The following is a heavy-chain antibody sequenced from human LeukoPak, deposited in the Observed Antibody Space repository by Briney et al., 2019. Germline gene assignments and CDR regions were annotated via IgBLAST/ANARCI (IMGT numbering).Heavy chain of an antibody. Sequence: GGSLRLSCAASGFTFSSYWMSWVRQAPGKGLERVANIKQDGSEKYYVDSVKGRFTISRDNAKNSLYLQMNSLRAEDTAVYYCARDRRVVAYSNFDYWGQGTLVTVSS. D-gene: IGHD2-15*01. CDR3: ARDRRVVAYSNFDY. CDR2: IKQDGSEK. J-gene: IGHJ4*02. CDR1: GFTFSSYW. V-gene: IGHV3-7*01.